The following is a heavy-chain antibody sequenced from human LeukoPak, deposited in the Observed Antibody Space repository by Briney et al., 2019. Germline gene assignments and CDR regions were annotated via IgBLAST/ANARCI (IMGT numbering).Heavy chain of an antibody. V-gene: IGHV1-46*01. Sequence: ASVKVSCKASGYTFTNYYMHWVRQAPGQGLEWMGIINPSGGTTTYAHKFQDRVTMTRDTSTSTVYMKVSSLRPDDTAVYYCARPTSIIPASNVYYYYYAMDVWGQGTTVTVSS. D-gene: IGHD2-2*01. CDR3: ARPTSIIPASNVYYYYYAMDV. CDR1: GYTFTNYY. J-gene: IGHJ6*02. CDR2: INPSGGTT.